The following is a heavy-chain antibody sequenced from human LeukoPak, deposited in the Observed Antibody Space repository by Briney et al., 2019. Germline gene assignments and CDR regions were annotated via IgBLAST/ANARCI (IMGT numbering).Heavy chain of an antibody. V-gene: IGHV3-23*01. Sequence: GGSLRLSCAASGFTFSSYAMSWVRQAPGKGLEWVSGISGSGGSTYYADSVKGRFTISRDNSKNTLYLQMNSLRAEDTAVYYCAKYPSFYDILTGYFDYWGQGTLVTVSS. CDR1: GFTFSSYA. J-gene: IGHJ4*02. CDR2: ISGSGGST. CDR3: AKYPSFYDILTGYFDY. D-gene: IGHD3-9*01.